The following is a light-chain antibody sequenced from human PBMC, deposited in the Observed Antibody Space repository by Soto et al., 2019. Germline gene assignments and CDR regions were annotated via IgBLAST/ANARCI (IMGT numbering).Light chain of an antibody. V-gene: IGKV3-15*01. CDR3: QHYDGWPPWT. CDR1: QSVSTK. J-gene: IGKJ1*01. CDR2: GAS. Sequence: EIVMTQSPATLSVSPGERATLSCRASQSVSTKLAWYKQKPGQAPRLLIYGASTRATGVPARFSGSGSGTEFTLTISSLQSEDFAVYYCQHYDGWPPWTFAQGTKVDIK.